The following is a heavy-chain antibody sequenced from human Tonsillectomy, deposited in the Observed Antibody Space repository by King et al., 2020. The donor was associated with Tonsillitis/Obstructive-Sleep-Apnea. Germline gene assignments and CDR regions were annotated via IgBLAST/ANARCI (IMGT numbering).Heavy chain of an antibody. CDR2: ISGSGGST. J-gene: IGHJ4*02. D-gene: IGHD2-2*01. V-gene: IGHV3-23*04. CDR1: GFTFSSYA. CDR3: AKAGDIVVVPAATTDY. Sequence: VQLVESGGGLVQPGGSLRLCCAASGFTFSSYAMSWVRQAPGKGLEWVSAISGSGGSTYYADSVKGRFTISRDNSKNTLYLQMNSLRAEDTAVYYCAKAGDIVVVPAATTDYWGQGTLVTVSS.